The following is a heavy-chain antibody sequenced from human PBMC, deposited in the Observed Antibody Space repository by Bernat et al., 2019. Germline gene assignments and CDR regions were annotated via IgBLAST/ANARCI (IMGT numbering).Heavy chain of an antibody. CDR1: GFTFDDYA. D-gene: IGHD6-13*01. CDR2: ISWNSGSI. Sequence: EVQLVESGGGLVQPGRSLRLSCAASGFTFDDYAMHWVRQAPGKGLEWVSGISWNSGSIGYADSVKGRFTISRDNAKNSLYLQMNSLRAEDTAVYYCAKDPIYSSTPDYFDYWGQGTLVTVSS. J-gene: IGHJ4*02. CDR3: AKDPIYSSTPDYFDY. V-gene: IGHV3-9*01.